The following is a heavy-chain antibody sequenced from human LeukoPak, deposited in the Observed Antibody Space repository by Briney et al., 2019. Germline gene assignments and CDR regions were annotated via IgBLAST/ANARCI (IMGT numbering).Heavy chain of an antibody. D-gene: IGHD6-13*01. CDR2: ISAYNGNT. CDR1: GYTFTSYG. J-gene: IGHJ4*02. CDR3: ATGSYSSSWYDY. Sequence: ASVKVSCKASGYTFTSYGISWVRQAPGQGLEWMGWISAYNGNTNYAQKFQGRVTMTEDTSTDTAYMELSSLRSEDTAVYYCATGSYSSSWYDYWGQGTLVTVSS. V-gene: IGHV1-18*01.